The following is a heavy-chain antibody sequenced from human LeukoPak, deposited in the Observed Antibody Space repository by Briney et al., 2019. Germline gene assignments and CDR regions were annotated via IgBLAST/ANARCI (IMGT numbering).Heavy chain of an antibody. Sequence: GASVKVSCKASGYTFTGYYMHWVRQAPGQGLEWMGWINPNSGGTNYAQKFQGRVTMTRDTSISTAYMELSSLRSEDTAVYYCARGLPGTYYDFWSGSKYFDYWGQGTLVTVSS. CDR2: INPNSGGT. CDR1: GYTFTGYY. CDR3: ARGLPGTYYDFWSGSKYFDY. V-gene: IGHV1-2*02. J-gene: IGHJ4*02. D-gene: IGHD3-3*01.